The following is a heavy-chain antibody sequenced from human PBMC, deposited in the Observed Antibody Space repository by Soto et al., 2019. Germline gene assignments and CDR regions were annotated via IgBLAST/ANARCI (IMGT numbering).Heavy chain of an antibody. J-gene: IGHJ6*03. V-gene: IGHV3-23*01. CDR2: ISGSGGST. D-gene: IGHD3-10*01. Sequence: PGGSLRLSCAASGFTFSSYAMSWVRQAPGKGLEWVSAISGSGGSTYYADSVKGRFTISRDNSKNTLYLQMNSLRAEDTAVYYWAKDRLWFGEGYYMDVWGKGTTVTVSS. CDR1: GFTFSSYA. CDR3: AKDRLWFGEGYYMDV.